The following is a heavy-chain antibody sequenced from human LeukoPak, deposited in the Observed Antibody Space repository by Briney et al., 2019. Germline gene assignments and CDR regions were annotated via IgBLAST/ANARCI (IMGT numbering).Heavy chain of an antibody. Sequence: ASLKVSCKASGYTFTSYGISWVRQAPGQGLEWMGSISAYNGNTNFAQKLQGRVTMTTDTSTSTAYMDLRSLRSDDTAVYYCARDQAATNTQVRFCLDWGQGTLVTVSS. J-gene: IGHJ4*02. CDR2: ISAYNGNT. D-gene: IGHD3-9*01. V-gene: IGHV1-18*01. CDR3: ARDQAATNTQVRFCLD. CDR1: GYTFTSYG.